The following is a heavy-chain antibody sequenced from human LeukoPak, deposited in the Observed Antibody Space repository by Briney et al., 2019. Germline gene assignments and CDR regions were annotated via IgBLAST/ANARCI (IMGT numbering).Heavy chain of an antibody. D-gene: IGHD1-7*01. CDR3: AKAGGLELLRTNYFDY. V-gene: IGHV3-23*01. J-gene: IGHJ4*02. CDR1: GFTFSLYA. Sequence: GGSLRLSCAASGFTFSLYAMTWVRQAPGKGLEWVSGMGGSGGSTNYADSVKGRFTISRDNSKNTLYLQMNSLRAEDTAVYYCAKAGGLELLRTNYFDYWGQGTLVTVSS. CDR2: MGGSGGST.